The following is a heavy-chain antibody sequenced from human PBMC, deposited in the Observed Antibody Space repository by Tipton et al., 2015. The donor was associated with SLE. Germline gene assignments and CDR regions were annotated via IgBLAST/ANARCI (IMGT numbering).Heavy chain of an antibody. J-gene: IGHJ3*02. V-gene: IGHV4-4*08. Sequence: TLSLTCTVSGGSISSHYWSWIRQPPGKGLEWSGYIYTSGGTNYNPSHKSRATISVDTYKTQFSLKLSSETAADPAVYYCARRALYSYGSDAFDIWGQGTMVTVSS. CDR2: IYTSGGT. CDR1: GGSISSHY. D-gene: IGHD5-18*01. CDR3: ARRALYSYGSDAFDI.